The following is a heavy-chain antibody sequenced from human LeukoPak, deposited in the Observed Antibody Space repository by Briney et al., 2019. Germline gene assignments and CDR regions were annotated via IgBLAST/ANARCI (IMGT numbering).Heavy chain of an antibody. D-gene: IGHD3-10*01. J-gene: IGHJ4*02. CDR2: ISGSGGST. CDR3: AKVGYGSGSSGFDY. V-gene: IGHV3-23*01. Sequence: PGASLRLSCAASGFTSSSYAMSWVRQAPGKGLEWVSAISGSGGSTYYADSVKGRFTISRDNSKNTLYLQMNSLRAEDTAVYYCAKVGYGSGSSGFDYWGQGTLVTVSS. CDR1: GFTSSSYA.